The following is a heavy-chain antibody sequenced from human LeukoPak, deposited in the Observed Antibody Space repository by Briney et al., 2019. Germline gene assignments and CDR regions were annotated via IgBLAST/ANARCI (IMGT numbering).Heavy chain of an antibody. J-gene: IGHJ4*02. D-gene: IGHD2-2*01. V-gene: IGHV4-39*01. Sequence: SETLSLTCSVSGGSISSSNYYWGWIRQPPGKGLEWIGSIYYSGSTYYNPSLKSRVTISVDTSKKQFSLKLSSVTAADTAVYYCALGNIVVVPAGGYYFDYWGQGTLVTVSS. CDR3: ALGNIVVVPAGGYYFDY. CDR1: GGSISSSNYY. CDR2: IYYSGST.